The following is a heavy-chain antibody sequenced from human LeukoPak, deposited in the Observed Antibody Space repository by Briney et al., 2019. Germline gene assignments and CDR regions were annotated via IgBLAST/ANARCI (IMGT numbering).Heavy chain of an antibody. CDR2: IRSKAYGGTT. V-gene: IGHV3-49*03. J-gene: IGHJ4*02. CDR1: GFTFGDYA. CDR3: TRGGGVLTGYYTPTGY. Sequence: SLRLSCTASGFTFGDYAMSWFRQAPGKGLEGVGFIRSKAYGGTTEYAASVKGRFTTSRDDSKSIAYLQMNSLKTEDTAVYYCTRGGGVLTGYYTPTGYWGQGTLVTVSS. D-gene: IGHD3-9*01.